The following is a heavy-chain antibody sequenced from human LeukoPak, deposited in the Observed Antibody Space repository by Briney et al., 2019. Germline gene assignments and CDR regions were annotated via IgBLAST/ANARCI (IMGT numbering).Heavy chain of an antibody. CDR3: AREATYCLKY. Sequence: PSETLSLTCAVSGDSVSNNNWWSWVRQPPGKGLEWIGEIYHSGSTNYNPSLKSRVTIPVDKSKNQFSLRLSSVTAADTAVYYCAREATYCLKYWGQGTLVTVSS. D-gene: IGHD2-21*02. CDR1: GDSVSNNNW. J-gene: IGHJ4*02. CDR2: IYHSGST. V-gene: IGHV4-4*02.